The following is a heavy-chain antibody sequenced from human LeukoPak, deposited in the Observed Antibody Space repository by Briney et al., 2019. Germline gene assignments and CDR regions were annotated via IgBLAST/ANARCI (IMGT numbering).Heavy chain of an antibody. D-gene: IGHD3-10*01. CDR2: IKQEGSQK. Sequence: GGSLRLSCAASGFTFSSYWMSWVRQAPGKGLEWVANIKQEGSQKYYVDSVKGRFTISRDNTKNSLSLQMNSLRAEDTAVYYCARGPTPSYYYGSGSYYSLDYWGQGTLVTVSS. V-gene: IGHV3-7*01. CDR1: GFTFSSYW. CDR3: ARGPTPSYYYGSGSYYSLDY. J-gene: IGHJ4*02.